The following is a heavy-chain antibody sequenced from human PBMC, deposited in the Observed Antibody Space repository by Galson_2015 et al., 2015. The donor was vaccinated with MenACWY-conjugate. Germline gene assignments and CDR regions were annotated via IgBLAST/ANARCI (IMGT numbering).Heavy chain of an antibody. Sequence: SLRLSCAASGFTFSSYSMNWVRQSPGKGLEWVSFISSGSSTIYYTDSVKGRFTVSRDDAKNSLFLQMNSLRAEDTAVYYCARGHYYDTSGYTVYWGQGTLVTVSS. CDR1: GFTFSSYS. D-gene: IGHD3-22*01. V-gene: IGHV3-48*04. CDR3: ARGHYYDTSGYTVY. CDR2: ISSGSSTI. J-gene: IGHJ4*02.